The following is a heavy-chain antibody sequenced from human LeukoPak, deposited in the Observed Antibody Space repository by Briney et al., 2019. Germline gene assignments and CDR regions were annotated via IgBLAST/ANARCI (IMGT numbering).Heavy chain of an antibody. J-gene: IGHJ3*02. V-gene: IGHV1-18*01. CDR1: GYTFTSYG. Sequence: GASVKVSCKASGYTFTSYGISWVRQAPGQGLEWMGWVSAYNGNTNYAQKLQGRVTMTTDTSTSTAYMELRSLRSDDTAVYYCARAVYCGGDCYSNNAFDIWGQGTMVTVSS. CDR2: VSAYNGNT. CDR3: ARAVYCGGDCYSNNAFDI. D-gene: IGHD2-21*02.